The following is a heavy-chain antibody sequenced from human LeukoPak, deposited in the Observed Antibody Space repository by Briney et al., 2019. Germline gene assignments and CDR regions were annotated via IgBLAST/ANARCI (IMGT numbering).Heavy chain of an antibody. V-gene: IGHV3-53*01. Sequence: GSLRLSCAASGFTVSSNYMSWVRQAPGKGLEWVSVIYSGGRTYYADSVKGRFTISRDNSKNTLYLQMNSLRAEDTAVYYCARDSLNYDISTGYSRYYFDYWGQGTLVTVSS. CDR1: GFTVSSNY. CDR2: IYSGGRT. J-gene: IGHJ4*02. CDR3: ARDSLNYDISTGYSRYYFDY. D-gene: IGHD3-9*01.